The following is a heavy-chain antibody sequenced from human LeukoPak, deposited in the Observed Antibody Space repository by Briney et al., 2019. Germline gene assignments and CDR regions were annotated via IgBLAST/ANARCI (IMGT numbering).Heavy chain of an antibody. CDR2: ISSSSNYI. D-gene: IGHD2-2*01. Sequence: GGSLRLSCAASGFTFSSYNMNWVRQAPGKGLEWVSSISSSSNYIYHADSVKGRFTISRDNAKNSLYLQMNSLRVEDTAVYYCARGDCSSTSCYGSLDYWGQGTLVTVSS. CDR3: ARGDCSSTSCYGSLDY. V-gene: IGHV3-21*06. J-gene: IGHJ4*02. CDR1: GFTFSSYN.